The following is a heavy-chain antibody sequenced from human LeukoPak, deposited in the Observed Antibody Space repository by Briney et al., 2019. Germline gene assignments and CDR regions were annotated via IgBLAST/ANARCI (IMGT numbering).Heavy chain of an antibody. CDR1: GFTFSSYG. Sequence: PGGSLRLSCAASGFTFSSYGMHWVRQAPGRGLEWVVVISYDGSNKYYADSVKGRFTISRDNAKNSLYLQMNSLRAEDTALYYCAKDIFTMVRGVVDYWGQGTLVTVSS. J-gene: IGHJ4*02. D-gene: IGHD3-10*01. V-gene: IGHV3-30*18. CDR2: ISYDGSNK. CDR3: AKDIFTMVRGVVDY.